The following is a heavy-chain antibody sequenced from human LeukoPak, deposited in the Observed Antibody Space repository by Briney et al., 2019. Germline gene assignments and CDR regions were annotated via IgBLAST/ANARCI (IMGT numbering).Heavy chain of an antibody. Sequence: SETLSLTCVVSGYSISSNYYWGWIRQPPGKGLEWIGSIHHSGTSYYNPSLKSRVAISVDTYLNQFSLKLSSVTAADTAVYYCARWVSGSYSDFWGQGTLVTVSS. CDR2: IHHSGTS. V-gene: IGHV4-38-2*01. J-gene: IGHJ4*01. CDR3: ARWVSGSYSDF. CDR1: GYSISSNYY. D-gene: IGHD1-26*01.